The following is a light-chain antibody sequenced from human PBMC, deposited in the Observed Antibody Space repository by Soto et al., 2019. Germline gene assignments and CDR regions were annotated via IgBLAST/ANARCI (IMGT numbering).Light chain of an antibody. CDR1: SSDINAYKF. J-gene: IGLJ1*01. V-gene: IGLV2-14*01. CDR2: NVT. CDR3: SSYTSSSTLYV. Sequence: QSVLTQPASVSGSPGQSITISCTGASSDINAYKFVSWYQQYPGKAPKLMIYNVTNRPSGVSNRFSGSKSGNTASLTISGLQAEDEADYHCSSYTSSSTLYVFGTGTKLTVL.